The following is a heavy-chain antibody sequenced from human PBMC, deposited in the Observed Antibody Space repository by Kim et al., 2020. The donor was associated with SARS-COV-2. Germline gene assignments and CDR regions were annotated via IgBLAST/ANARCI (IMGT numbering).Heavy chain of an antibody. Sequence: TTDYAAPVKGRFTIFRDDSKNTLYLQMNSLKTEDTAVYYCAPVPGYGMEVWGPGTTVTVSS. D-gene: IGHD3-10*01. J-gene: IGHJ6*02. CDR3: APVPGYGMEV. V-gene: IGHV3-15*01. CDR2: TT.